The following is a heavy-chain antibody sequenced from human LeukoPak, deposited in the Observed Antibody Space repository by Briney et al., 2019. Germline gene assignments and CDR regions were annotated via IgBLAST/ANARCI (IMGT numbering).Heavy chain of an antibody. J-gene: IGHJ4*02. CDR1: GFTFSGST. CDR2: ISYDGIYK. V-gene: IGHV3-30-3*01. Sequence: GGSLRLSCAASGFTFSGSTMHWVRQAPGKGLEWVAIISYDGIYKYYADSVKGRFTISRDNSKNTLYLQLNNLRAEDTAVYYCARVPRGYSFGYSYFDYWGQGTLVTVSS. CDR3: ARVPRGYSFGYSYFDY. D-gene: IGHD5-18*01.